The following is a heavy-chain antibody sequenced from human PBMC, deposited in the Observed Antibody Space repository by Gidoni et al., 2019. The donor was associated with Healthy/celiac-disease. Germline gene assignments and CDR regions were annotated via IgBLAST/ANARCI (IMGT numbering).Heavy chain of an antibody. Sequence: QVQLVDSGGGVVQPGRSLRLSCSASVFPFSSYGMHWVRQAPGKGLEWVAFIWYDGSNKYYADSVKGRFTISRDNSKNTLYLQMSSLRDEDTAVYYCARGTDYSSGWYPEDWGQGTLVTVSS. CDR1: VFPFSSYG. D-gene: IGHD6-19*01. J-gene: IGHJ4*02. CDR3: ARGTDYSSGWYPED. CDR2: IWYDGSNK. V-gene: IGHV3-33*01.